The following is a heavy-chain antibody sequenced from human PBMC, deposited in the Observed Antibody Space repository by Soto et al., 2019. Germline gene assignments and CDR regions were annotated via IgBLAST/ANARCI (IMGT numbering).Heavy chain of an antibody. Sequence: EVQLLESGGGLVQPGGSLRLSCAASGFTFSSYAMSWVRQAPGKGLEWVSAISGSGGSTYYADSVKGRFTISRDNSKNTLYLQMNSLRAEDTAVYYCAKDNSVLLWFGELSYFDYWGQGTLVTVSS. V-gene: IGHV3-23*01. J-gene: IGHJ4*02. CDR2: ISGSGGST. D-gene: IGHD3-10*01. CDR1: GFTFSSYA. CDR3: AKDNSVLLWFGELSYFDY.